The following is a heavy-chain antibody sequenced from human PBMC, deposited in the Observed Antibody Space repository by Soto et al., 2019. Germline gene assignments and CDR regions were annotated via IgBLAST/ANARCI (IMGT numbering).Heavy chain of an antibody. CDR2: ISGSGGST. J-gene: IGHJ6*02. CDR1: GFTFTSYA. D-gene: IGHD5-18*01. V-gene: IGHV3-23*01. Sequence: EVQLLESGGGLVQPGGSLRLSCAASGFTFTSYAMNWVRQAPGKGLEWVSAISGSGGSTYYADSVKGRFTISRDNSKNTVDLQMNRLRAEDTAVYYCAKDGSTVDTPLGMDVWGQGTTVTVSS. CDR3: AKDGSTVDTPLGMDV.